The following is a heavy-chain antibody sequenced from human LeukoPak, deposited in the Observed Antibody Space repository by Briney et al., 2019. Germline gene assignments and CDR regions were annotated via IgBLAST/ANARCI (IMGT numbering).Heavy chain of an antibody. CDR2: ISDNGGDT. CDR3: GKDWKLDY. Sequence: GSLRLSCAASGFTFSSYAMSWVRQAPGKGLEWVSAISDNGGDTKYADSVKGRFTISRDNSKNTLYLQMNSLRAEDTAIYYCGKDWKLDYWGQGTLVTVSS. J-gene: IGHJ4*02. CDR1: GFTFSSYA. D-gene: IGHD1-1*01. V-gene: IGHV3-23*01.